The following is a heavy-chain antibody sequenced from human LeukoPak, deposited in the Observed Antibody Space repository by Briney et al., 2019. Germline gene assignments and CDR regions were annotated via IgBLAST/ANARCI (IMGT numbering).Heavy chain of an antibody. CDR2: ISAYNGNT. CDR1: GYTFTSYG. V-gene: IGHV1-18*04. CDR3: ARVNIVVVPAKNWFDP. D-gene: IGHD2-2*01. Sequence: ASVKVSCKASGYTFTSYGLSWVRQAPGQGLEWMGWISAYNGNTNYAQKLQGRVTMTTDTSTSTAYMELRSLRSDDTAVYYCARVNIVVVPAKNWFDPWGQGTLVTVSS. J-gene: IGHJ5*02.